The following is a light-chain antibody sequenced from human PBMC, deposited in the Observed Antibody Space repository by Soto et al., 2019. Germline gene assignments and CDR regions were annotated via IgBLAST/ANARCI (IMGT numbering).Light chain of an antibody. V-gene: IGKV4-1*01. J-gene: IGKJ1*01. CDR2: WAS. CDR3: QQYYTTPTWT. CDR1: QSVFSRFRNKNY. Sequence: DIVMTQSPDSLTLSLGERATINCKSSQSVFSRFRNKNYLGWFQQKPGQPPRLLIYWASTRGSGVSDRFSGSGSGTDFTLTINSLQAEDVAVYYCQQYYTTPTWTFGQGTKVEV.